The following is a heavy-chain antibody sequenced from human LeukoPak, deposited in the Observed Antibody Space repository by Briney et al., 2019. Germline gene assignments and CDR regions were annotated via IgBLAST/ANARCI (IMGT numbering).Heavy chain of an antibody. D-gene: IGHD1-1*01. V-gene: IGHV3-48*01. CDR3: ARDHNYAFDN. CDR2: IGIDSGNT. Sequence: GGSPRLSCTASGFPFIEYSMNWVRQAPGKGLEWISYIGIDSGNTKYADSVRGRFTISTDKAENSLYLQMSSLRVEDTAVYYCARDHNYAFDNWGQGTLVSVAS. J-gene: IGHJ4*02. CDR1: GFPFIEYS.